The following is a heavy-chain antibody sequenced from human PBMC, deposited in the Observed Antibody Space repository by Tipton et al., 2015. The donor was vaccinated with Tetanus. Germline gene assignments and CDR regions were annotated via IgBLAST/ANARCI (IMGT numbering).Heavy chain of an antibody. D-gene: IGHD2-15*01. CDR1: GDAITSYY. V-gene: IGHV4-59*05. CDR3: ATSGGGHCGAKCLINFFDP. Sequence: TLSLTCSVSGDAITSYYWSWIRQTPGKGLEWIGSFYYSGSTYYNPSLKSRVTISVDTSKNQFSLKLRPVTAADTAVYYCATSGGGHCGAKCLINFFDPWGQGTLVTVSS. J-gene: IGHJ5*02. CDR2: FYYSGST.